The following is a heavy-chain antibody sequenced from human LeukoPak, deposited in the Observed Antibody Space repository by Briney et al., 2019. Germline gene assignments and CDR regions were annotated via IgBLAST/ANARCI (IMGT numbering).Heavy chain of an antibody. D-gene: IGHD3-22*01. CDR3: ARDLHYYDSSGYYYSDAFDI. V-gene: IGHV4-4*07. J-gene: IGHJ3*02. CDR2: IYTSGST. Sequence: SETLSLTCTVSGGSISSYCWSWIRQPAGKGLEWIGRIYTSGSTNYNPSLKSRVTMSVDTSKNQFSLKLSSVTAADTAVYYCARDLHYYDSSGYYYSDAFDIWGQGTMVTVSS. CDR1: GGSISSYC.